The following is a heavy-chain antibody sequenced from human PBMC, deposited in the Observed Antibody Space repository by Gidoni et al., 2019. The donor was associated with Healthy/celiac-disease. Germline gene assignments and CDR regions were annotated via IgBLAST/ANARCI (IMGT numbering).Heavy chain of an antibody. CDR3: ARITRSDYGSGLAFDY. Sequence: QVQLVQFGAEVKKPGSSVKVSCKAAGGTFSSYAISWVRQAPGQGLEWMGRIIPILGIANYAQKFQGRVTITADKSTSTAYMELSSLRSEDTAVYYCARITRSDYGSGLAFDYWGQGTLVTVSS. CDR2: IIPILGIA. V-gene: IGHV1-69*04. D-gene: IGHD3-10*01. J-gene: IGHJ4*02. CDR1: GGTFSSYA.